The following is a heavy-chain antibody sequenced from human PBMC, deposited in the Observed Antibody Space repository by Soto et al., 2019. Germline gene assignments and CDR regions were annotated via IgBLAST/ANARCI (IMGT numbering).Heavy chain of an antibody. J-gene: IGHJ6*02. Sequence: QVQLVQSGAEVKKPGSSVKVSCKASGGTFSSYAISWVRQAPGQGLEWMGGIIPIFGTANYAQKFQGRVTITADKSMSTAYMEVSSLRSEDTAVYYCASPTREWLPPARDYYYGMDVWGQGTTVTVSS. D-gene: IGHD3-3*01. CDR2: IIPIFGTA. V-gene: IGHV1-69*06. CDR1: GGTFSSYA. CDR3: ASPTREWLPPARDYYYGMDV.